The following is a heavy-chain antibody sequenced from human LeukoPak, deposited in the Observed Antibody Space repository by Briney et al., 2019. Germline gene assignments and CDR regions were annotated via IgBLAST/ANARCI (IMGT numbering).Heavy chain of an antibody. CDR3: ARDPGYSNSPYYLDY. D-gene: IGHD5-12*01. Sequence: GGSLRLSCAASGFTFSSYSMNWGRQAPGKGLEWVSVILGRDQKTYYADSVKGRFTISRDNSKNTVYLQMNSLRAEDTAVYYCARDPGYSNSPYYLDYWGQGTLVTVSS. V-gene: IGHV3-23*01. CDR1: GFTFSSYS. CDR2: ILGRDQKT. J-gene: IGHJ4*02.